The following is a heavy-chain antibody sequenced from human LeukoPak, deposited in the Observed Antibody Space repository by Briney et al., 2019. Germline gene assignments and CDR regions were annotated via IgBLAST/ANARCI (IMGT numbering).Heavy chain of an antibody. J-gene: IGHJ6*03. D-gene: IGHD3-3*01. Sequence: GGSLRLSCAASGFTFSSKGMHWVRQVPGKGLVWVSRIKTDGTSTSYADSVKGRFTISRDNAKNTLYLQMNSLRAADTAVYDCTRGRADYDYWSGYYHYMDVWGKGTMVTVSS. V-gene: IGHV3-74*01. CDR1: GFTFSSKG. CDR3: TRGRADYDYWSGYYHYMDV. CDR2: IKTDGTST.